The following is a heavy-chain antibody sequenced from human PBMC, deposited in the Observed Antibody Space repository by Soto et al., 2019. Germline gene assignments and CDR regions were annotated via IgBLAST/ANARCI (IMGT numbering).Heavy chain of an antibody. D-gene: IGHD7-27*01. J-gene: IGHJ4*02. CDR1: GFTFSNAW. CDR2: IKSKTDGGTT. Sequence: GGSLRLSCAASGFTFSNAWMSWVRQAPGKGLEWVGRIKSKTDGGTTDYAAPVKGRFTISRDDSKNTLYLQMNSLKTEDTAVYYCTTDSSGNWGFSNQPPDFDSWGQGTLVTVSS. CDR3: TTDSSGNWGFSNQPPDFDS. V-gene: IGHV3-15*01.